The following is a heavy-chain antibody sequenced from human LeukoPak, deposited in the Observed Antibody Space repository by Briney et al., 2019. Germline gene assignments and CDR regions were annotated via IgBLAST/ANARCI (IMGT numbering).Heavy chain of an antibody. CDR3: ARDGPGSSDYDAFDI. CDR2: IKQDGSEK. V-gene: IGHV3-7*01. Sequence: HAGGSLRLSCAASGFTFSSYWMSWVRQAPGKGLEWVANIKQDGSEKYYVDSVKGRFTISRDNAKNSLYLQMNSLRAEDTAVYYCARDGPGSSDYDAFDIWGQGTMVTVSS. D-gene: IGHD3-22*01. J-gene: IGHJ3*02. CDR1: GFTFSSYW.